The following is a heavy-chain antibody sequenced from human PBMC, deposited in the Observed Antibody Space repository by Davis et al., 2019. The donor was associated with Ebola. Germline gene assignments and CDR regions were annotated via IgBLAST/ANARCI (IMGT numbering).Heavy chain of an antibody. J-gene: IGHJ3*02. V-gene: IGHV3-33*01. CDR1: GFTFSSYG. CDR2: IWYDGSNK. D-gene: IGHD3-22*01. Sequence: PGGSLRLSCAASGFTFSSYGMHWVRQAPGKGLEWVAVIWYDGSNKYYADSVKGRFTISRDNSKNTLYLQMNSLGAEDTAVYYCARDYYYYDSSGYYWDLHNAFDIWGQGTMVTVSS. CDR3: ARDYYYYDSSGYYWDLHNAFDI.